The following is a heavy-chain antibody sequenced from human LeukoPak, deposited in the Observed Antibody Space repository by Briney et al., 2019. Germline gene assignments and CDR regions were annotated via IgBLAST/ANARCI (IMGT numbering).Heavy chain of an antibody. Sequence: GGSLRLSCAASGFTFSVYGMHWVRQAPGKGLEWVAFIRYDGSNKDYTDSVKGRFTISRDNSKNTLYLQMNSLRAEDTAAYYCAKDLFGYCSGGSCFASNWGQGTLVTVSS. CDR2: IRYDGSNK. CDR1: GFTFSVYG. D-gene: IGHD2-15*01. V-gene: IGHV3-30*02. J-gene: IGHJ1*01. CDR3: AKDLFGYCSGGSCFASN.